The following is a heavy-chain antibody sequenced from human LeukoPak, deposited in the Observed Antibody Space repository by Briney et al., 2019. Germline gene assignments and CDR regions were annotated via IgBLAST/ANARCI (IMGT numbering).Heavy chain of an antibody. CDR1: GFTFRNYW. CDR3: ARDPIGDYYHYGMDV. V-gene: IGHV3-7*01. CDR2: TKPDGSAE. Sequence: RAGGSLRLSCAASGFTFRNYWMGWVRQAPGKGLEWVANTKPDGSAEYYADSVRGRFTTSRDNANNFLYLQMNSLRAEDTAVYYCARDPIGDYYHYGMDVWGQGTTVTVSS. J-gene: IGHJ6*02. D-gene: IGHD3-16*01.